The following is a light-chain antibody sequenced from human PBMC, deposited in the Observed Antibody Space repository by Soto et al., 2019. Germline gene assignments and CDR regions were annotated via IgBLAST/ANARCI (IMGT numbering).Light chain of an antibody. CDR3: QQYGGLIT. Sequence: EIVLTQSPGTLSLSPGERATLSCRASQSVSSSYLAWYQHKPGQAPKLLIYSASSRATGIPDRFSGSRSERDFTLTISRLEPEDFALYFCQQYGGLITFGQGTRLEIK. CDR2: SAS. V-gene: IGKV3-20*01. CDR1: QSVSSSY. J-gene: IGKJ5*01.